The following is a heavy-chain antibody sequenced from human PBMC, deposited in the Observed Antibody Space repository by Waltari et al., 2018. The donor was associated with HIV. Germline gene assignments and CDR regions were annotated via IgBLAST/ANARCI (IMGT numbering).Heavy chain of an antibody. CDR3: ARDTLNFFFGLDV. V-gene: IGHV3-48*02. Sequence: EEQLVESGGGLVHPGGSLKLSCAASGFSFGDYAMNWVRQAPGKGLEWNAYLSSTSFNIKYADSVTGRITISRDNTQNSMSLQMNNLIDEDTAKYFCARDTLNFFFGLDVWGHGTTVAVSS. CDR2: LSSTSFNI. CDR1: GFSFGDYA. J-gene: IGHJ6*02.